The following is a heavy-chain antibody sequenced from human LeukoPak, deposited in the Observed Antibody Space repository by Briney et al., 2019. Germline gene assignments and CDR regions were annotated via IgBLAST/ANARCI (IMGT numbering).Heavy chain of an antibody. CDR3: ARDLRGYDFWSGYPGYYGMDV. Sequence: PGGSLRLSCAASGFTFSTYWMSWVRQAPGKGPEWVANIKPDGSETYYVGSVKGRFTISRDSAKSSLYLQMNSLRAEDTAVYYCARDLRGYDFWSGYPGYYGMDVWGQGTTVTVSS. J-gene: IGHJ6*02. D-gene: IGHD3-3*01. CDR2: IKPDGSET. CDR1: GFTFSTYW. V-gene: IGHV3-7*03.